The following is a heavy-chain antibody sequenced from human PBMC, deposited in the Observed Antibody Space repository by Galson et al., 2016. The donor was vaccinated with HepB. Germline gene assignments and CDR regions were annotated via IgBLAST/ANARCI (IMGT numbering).Heavy chain of an antibody. D-gene: IGHD2-8*01. J-gene: IGHJ6*02. CDR2: INSDESNT. V-gene: IGHV3-74*01. CDR3: ARDPRRSTNGIWYTDYGTGV. Sequence: SLRLSCAASGFTFSSYWMHWVRQAPGKGLVWVSRINSDESNTNYADSVKGRFTISRDNAKNSLYLHMNTLRVEDTALYYCARDPRRSTNGIWYTDYGTGVWGQGTTVIVSS. CDR1: GFTFSSYW.